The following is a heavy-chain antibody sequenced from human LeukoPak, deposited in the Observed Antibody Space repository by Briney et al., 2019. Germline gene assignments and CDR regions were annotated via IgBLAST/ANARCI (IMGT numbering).Heavy chain of an antibody. CDR1: GYTFTSCG. V-gene: IGHV1-18*01. Sequence: GASVKVSCKASGYTFTSCGISWVRQAPGQGLEWMGWISAYNGNTNYAQKLQGRDTMTTDTSTSTAYMELRSLRSDDTAVYYCARDHSARPYDFWSGSNWFDPWGQGTLVSVSS. CDR2: ISAYNGNT. J-gene: IGHJ5*02. D-gene: IGHD3-3*01. CDR3: ARDHSARPYDFWSGSNWFDP.